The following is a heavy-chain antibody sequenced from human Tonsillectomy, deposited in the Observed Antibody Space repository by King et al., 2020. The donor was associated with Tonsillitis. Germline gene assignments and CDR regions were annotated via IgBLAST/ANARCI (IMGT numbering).Heavy chain of an antibody. CDR2: IRSKAYGGTT. D-gene: IGHD3-22*01. CDR1: GFTFGDYA. V-gene: IGHV3-49*03. CDR3: TRDRFWVVTMIVEASPFDY. J-gene: IGHJ4*02. Sequence: VQLVESGGGLVQPGRSLRLSCTASGFTFGDYAMSWFRQAPGKGLEWVGFIRSKAYGGTTEYAASVKGRFTISRDDSKSIAYLQMNSLKTEDTAVYYCTRDRFWVVTMIVEASPFDYWGQGTLVTVSS.